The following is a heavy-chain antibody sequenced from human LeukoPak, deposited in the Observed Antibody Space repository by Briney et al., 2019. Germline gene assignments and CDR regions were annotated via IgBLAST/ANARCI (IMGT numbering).Heavy chain of an antibody. CDR2: IYYSGST. CDR3: ARRGPSYPDFDY. Sequence: SETLSLTCTVSGGSISSYYWSWIRQPPGKGLEWIGYIYYSGSTNYNPSLKSRVTISVDTSKNQFSLKLSSVTAADTAVYYCARRGPSYPDFDYWGQGTLVTVSS. J-gene: IGHJ4*02. V-gene: IGHV4-59*12. D-gene: IGHD3-10*01. CDR1: GGSISSYY.